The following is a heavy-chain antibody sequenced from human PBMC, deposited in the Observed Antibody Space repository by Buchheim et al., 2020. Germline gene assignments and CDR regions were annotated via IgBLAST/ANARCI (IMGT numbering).Heavy chain of an antibody. D-gene: IGHD3-3*01. Sequence: EVQLVESGGGLVKPGGSLRLSCAASGFTFSCYSMNWVRQAPGKGLEWVSSISSSSSYIYYADSVKGRFTISRANAKNSLYLLMNNLKAEDTAVYYCARQLADFWNGYLEYYYYGMDVWGQGTT. CDR2: ISSSSSYI. CDR3: ARQLADFWNGYLEYYYYGMDV. V-gene: IGHV3-21*03. J-gene: IGHJ6*02. CDR1: GFTFSCYS.